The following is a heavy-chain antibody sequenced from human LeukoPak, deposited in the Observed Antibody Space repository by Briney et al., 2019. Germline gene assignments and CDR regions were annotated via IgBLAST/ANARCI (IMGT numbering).Heavy chain of an antibody. CDR2: ISGSGGST. Sequence: GGSLRLSCAASGFTFSSYAMSWVRQAPGKGLEWVSAISGSGGSTYYADSVKGRFTISRDNSKNTLYLQMNSLRAEDTAVCYCAKDSVLRFRSYYFDYWGQGTLVTVSS. J-gene: IGHJ4*02. D-gene: IGHD3-3*01. CDR3: AKDSVLRFRSYYFDY. CDR1: GFTFSSYA. V-gene: IGHV3-23*01.